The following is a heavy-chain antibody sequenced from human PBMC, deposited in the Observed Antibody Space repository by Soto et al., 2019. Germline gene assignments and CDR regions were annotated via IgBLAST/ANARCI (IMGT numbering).Heavy chain of an antibody. V-gene: IGHV1-69*13. D-gene: IGHD5-18*01. CDR1: GGTFSSYA. CDR2: IIPIFGTA. Sequence: ASVKVSCKASGGTFSSYAISWVRQAPGQGLEWMGGIIPIFGTANYAQKFQGRVTITADESTSTAYMELSSLRSEDTAVYYCAKSDSYVNWFEPWGQGTLVTVSS. CDR3: AKSDSYVNWFEP. J-gene: IGHJ5*02.